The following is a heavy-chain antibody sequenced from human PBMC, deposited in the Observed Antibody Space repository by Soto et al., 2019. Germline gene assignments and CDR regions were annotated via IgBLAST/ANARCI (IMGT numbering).Heavy chain of an antibody. CDR2: IYYSGST. CDR1: GGSISSYY. CDR3: ARDLGYYDFWSGSLGPYGMDV. D-gene: IGHD3-3*01. J-gene: IGHJ6*02. Sequence: SETLSLTCTVSGGSISSYYWSWIRQPPGKGLEWIGYIYYSGSTNYNPSLKSRVTISVDTSKNQFSLKLSSVTAADTAVYYCARDLGYYDFWSGSLGPYGMDVWGQGTTVTVSS. V-gene: IGHV4-59*01.